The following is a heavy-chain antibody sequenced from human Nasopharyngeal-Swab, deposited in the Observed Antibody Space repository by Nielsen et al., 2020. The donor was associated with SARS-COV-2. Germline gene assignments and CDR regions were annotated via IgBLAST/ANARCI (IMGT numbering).Heavy chain of an antibody. CDR1: GFPLKNYN. J-gene: IGHJ4*02. Sequence: GESLKISCAVSGFPLKNYNMIWVRQAPGKGPEWLSYISVSSLTTYYADSVKGRFTISRDNAKNTLYLQINSLRVEDTAVYYCARWRGSTTWYFHYWGQGTLVTVSS. V-gene: IGHV3-48*04. CDR3: ARWRGSTTWYFHY. CDR2: ISVSSLTT. D-gene: IGHD2-2*01.